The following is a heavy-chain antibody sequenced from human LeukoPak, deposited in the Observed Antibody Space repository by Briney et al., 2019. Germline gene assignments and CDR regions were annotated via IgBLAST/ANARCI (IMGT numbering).Heavy chain of an antibody. V-gene: IGHV1-2*02. CDR2: MNPNSGDT. J-gene: IGHJ4*02. D-gene: IGHD2-2*01. Sequence: GASVKVSCKASGYTFTGYYMHWVRQAPGQGLEWMGWMNPNSGDTIYAQKFQGRVTMTRDTSISTAYMELSRLRSDDTAVYYCAREEGFCRSTSCSAPFDYWGQGTLVTVSS. CDR3: AREEGFCRSTSCSAPFDY. CDR1: GYTFTGYY.